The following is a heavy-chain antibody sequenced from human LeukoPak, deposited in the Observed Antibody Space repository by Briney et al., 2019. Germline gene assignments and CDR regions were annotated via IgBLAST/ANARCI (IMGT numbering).Heavy chain of an antibody. CDR1: EFTFNNYW. V-gene: IGHV3-30*18. J-gene: IGHJ4*02. Sequence: GGSLRLSCVASEFTFNNYWMSWVRQAPGKGLEWVAVISYDGSNKYYADSVKGRFTISRDNSKNTLYLQMNSLRAEDTAVYYCAKDLSGHWGQGTLVTVSS. CDR2: ISYDGSNK. D-gene: IGHD3-10*01. CDR3: AKDLSGH.